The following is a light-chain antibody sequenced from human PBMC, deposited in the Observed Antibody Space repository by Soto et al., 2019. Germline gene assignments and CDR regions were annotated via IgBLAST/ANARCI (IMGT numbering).Light chain of an antibody. CDR3: ATWATSLSAGV. V-gene: IGLV1-51*01. Sequence: QSVLTQPPSVSAAPGQTVTISFSGSSSNIGNGYVSWYQQLPVTAPKLLTCDNDRRPSEIPDRFSGSKSGTSATLDIIGLQAGDEADYYCATWATSLSAGVFGGGTKVTVL. CDR2: DND. CDR1: SSNIGNGY. J-gene: IGLJ2*01.